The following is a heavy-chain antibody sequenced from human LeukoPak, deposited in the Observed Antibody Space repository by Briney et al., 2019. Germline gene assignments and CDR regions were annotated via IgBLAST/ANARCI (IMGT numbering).Heavy chain of an antibody. V-gene: IGHV3-23*01. CDR2: ISSSGGSK. CDR1: GFTLSSYA. CDR3: AKDERGRRGSWLQFGGDDAFDI. Sequence: GRSLRPSCAASGFTLSSYATSWVRQAPGKGLGWVSAISSSGGSKYYADSVKGRFTISRDNTKNTLYLQMNSVRAEDTAVYYCAKDERGRRGSWLQFGGDDAFDIWGQGTMVTVSS. D-gene: IGHD5-24*01. J-gene: IGHJ3*02.